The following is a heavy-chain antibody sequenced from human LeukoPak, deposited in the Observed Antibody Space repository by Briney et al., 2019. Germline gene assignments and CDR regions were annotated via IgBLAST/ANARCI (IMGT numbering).Heavy chain of an antibody. CDR2: ISSSSSYI. J-gene: IGHJ6*02. Sequence: GGSLRLSCAASGFTFSSYSMNWVRQAPGKGLEWVSSISSSSSYIYYADSVKGRFTISRDNAKNSLYLQMSSLRAEDTAVYYCARGVEMATISPSFYYYGMDVWGQGTTVTVSS. CDR1: GFTFSSYS. CDR3: ARGVEMATISPSFYYYGMDV. D-gene: IGHD5-24*01. V-gene: IGHV3-21*01.